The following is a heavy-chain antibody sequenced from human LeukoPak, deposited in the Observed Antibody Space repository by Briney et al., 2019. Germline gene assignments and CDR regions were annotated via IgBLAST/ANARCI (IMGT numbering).Heavy chain of an antibody. V-gene: IGHV1-8*01. Sequence: ASVKVSCKASGYTFTSYDINWVRQATGQGLEWIGWMNPNSGNTGYAQKFQGRVTMTRNTSISTAYMELSSLRSEDTAVYYCATAVAGKRGKFYGMDVWGQGTTVTVSS. J-gene: IGHJ6*02. D-gene: IGHD6-19*01. CDR3: ATAVAGKRGKFYGMDV. CDR1: GYTFTSYD. CDR2: MNPNSGNT.